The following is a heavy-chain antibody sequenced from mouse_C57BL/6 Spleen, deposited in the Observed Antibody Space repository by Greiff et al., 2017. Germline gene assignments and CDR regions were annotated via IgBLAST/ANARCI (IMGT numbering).Heavy chain of an antibody. CDR3: AREAYYSNSWFAY. V-gene: IGHV5-17*01. CDR1: GFTFSDYG. D-gene: IGHD2-5*01. Sequence: EVQRVESGGGLVKPGGSLKLSCAASGFTFSDYGMHWVRQAPEEGLEWVAYSSSGSSNIYYADTLKGRFTISRDNAKNTLFLQMTSLRSEDTAMYYCAREAYYSNSWFAYWGQGTLVTVSA. J-gene: IGHJ3*01. CDR2: SSSGSSNI.